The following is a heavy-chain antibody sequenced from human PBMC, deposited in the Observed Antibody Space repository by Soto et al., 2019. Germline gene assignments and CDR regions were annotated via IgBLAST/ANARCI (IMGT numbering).Heavy chain of an antibody. CDR2: MSYDGFNK. V-gene: IGHV3-30*18. CDR3: AKNPREWQQLYYFDQ. J-gene: IGHJ4*02. D-gene: IGHD1-1*01. Sequence: GGSLRLSCAASGFPFSRYGTHWARQAPGKGLEWVAVMSYDGFNKYYADSVKGRFTISRDNSKDTLYLQMNSLRTEDTAVYYCAKNPREWQQLYYFDQWGQGTLVTVSS. CDR1: GFPFSRYG.